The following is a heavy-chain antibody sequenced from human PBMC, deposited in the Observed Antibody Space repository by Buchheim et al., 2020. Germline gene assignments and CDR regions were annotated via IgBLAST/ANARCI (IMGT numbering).Heavy chain of an antibody. CDR2: IKQDGSEK. V-gene: IGHV3-7*01. CDR1: GFTFTTSW. J-gene: IGHJ5*02. CDR3: ARDRIVEYSSSSTYGWFDT. D-gene: IGHD6-6*01. Sequence: QLVESGGGLVHPGGSLRLSCAASGFTFTTSWMTWVRQAPGKGLEWVANIKQDGSEKYYVDSVKGRFTISRDNAMNSMYLQMNSLRADDTAVYYCARDRIVEYSSSSTYGWFDTWGQGTL.